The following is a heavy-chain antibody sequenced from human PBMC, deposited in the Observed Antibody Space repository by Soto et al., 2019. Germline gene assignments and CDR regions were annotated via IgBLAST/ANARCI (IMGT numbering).Heavy chain of an antibody. Sequence: SETLSLTCTVSGGSITSGDNYWSWIRQPPGKGLEWIGYIYYSGHTYYNPSLKSRLTISVDTSKNHFSLKLSSVTAADTAVYYCARPFWSGWRRRLFDSWGPGALVTVSS. CDR3: ARPFWSGWRRRLFDS. V-gene: IGHV4-30-4*01. D-gene: IGHD3-3*01. CDR2: IYYSGHT. J-gene: IGHJ4*02. CDR1: GGSITSGDNY.